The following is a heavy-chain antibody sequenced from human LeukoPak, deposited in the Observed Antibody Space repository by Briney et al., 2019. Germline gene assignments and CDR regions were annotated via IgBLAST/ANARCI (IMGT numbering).Heavy chain of an antibody. J-gene: IGHJ4*02. CDR3: ARGIGRYYDSSGYYYYFDY. V-gene: IGHV1-69*01. CDR2: IIPIFGTA. D-gene: IGHD3-22*01. CDR1: GGTFSSYA. Sequence: SVKVSCKASGGTFSSYAISWVRQAPGQGLEWMGGIIPIFGTANYAQKFQGRVTITADESTSTAYMELSSLRSEDTAVYYCARGIGRYYDSSGYYYYFDYWGQGTLVTFSS.